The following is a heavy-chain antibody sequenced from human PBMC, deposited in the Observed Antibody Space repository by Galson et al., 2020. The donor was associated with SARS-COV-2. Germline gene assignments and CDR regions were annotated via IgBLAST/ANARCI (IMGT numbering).Heavy chain of an antibody. Sequence: ASVKVSCKASGYMFSTYGIRWVRQAPGQGLEWIGWISAYNGNTNYAQKFQGRVTMITDTSTSTAYMEVRSLRSDDTAVYYCAGEDAGQWLVGEYWGQGTLVTVSS. CDR1: GYMFSTYG. CDR2: ISAYNGNT. J-gene: IGHJ4*02. V-gene: IGHV1-18*01. CDR3: AGEDAGQWLVGEY. D-gene: IGHD6-19*01.